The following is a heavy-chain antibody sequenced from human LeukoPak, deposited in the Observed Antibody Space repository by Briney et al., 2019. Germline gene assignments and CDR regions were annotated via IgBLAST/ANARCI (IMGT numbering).Heavy chain of an antibody. CDR3: ASLRGAMIVVVIT. V-gene: IGHV4-39*01. CDR2: IYYSGST. CDR1: GGSISSSSYY. Sequence: PSETLSLTCTVSGGSISSSSYYWGWIRQPPGEGLEWIGSIYYSGSTYYNPSLKSRVTISVDTSKNQFSPKLSSVTAADTAVYYCASLRGAMIVVVITWGQGTLVTVSS. D-gene: IGHD3-22*01. J-gene: IGHJ5*02.